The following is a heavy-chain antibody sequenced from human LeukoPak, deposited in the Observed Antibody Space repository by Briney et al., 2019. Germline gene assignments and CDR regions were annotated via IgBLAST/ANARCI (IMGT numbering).Heavy chain of an antibody. CDR2: LHNDGVTT. J-gene: IGHJ6*03. CDR1: GFTFSSYA. V-gene: IGHV3-23*03. CDR3: AKHRGVRPPYYMDV. D-gene: IGHD3-10*01. Sequence: GGSLRLSCAASGFTFSSYAMSWVRQGPGQGLQWVSLLHNDGVTTYADSVRGRFTISRDNSNNTLYLKMNILRAEDTAIYYCAKHRGVRPPYYMDVWGKGTTVTVSS.